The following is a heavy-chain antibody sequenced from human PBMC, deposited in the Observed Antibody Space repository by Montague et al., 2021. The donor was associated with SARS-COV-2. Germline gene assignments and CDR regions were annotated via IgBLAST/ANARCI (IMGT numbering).Heavy chain of an antibody. Sequence: SETLSLTCAVYGGSFSRYFWSWIRQPPGRGPEWIGHISPTGSTRYNPSLDSRVTISVDTSKSHFSLELTSVTVADTSIYFCVGAPNEYYFDYWGQGTPVSVSS. D-gene: IGHD3-16*01. CDR2: ISPTGST. V-gene: IGHV4-34*01. CDR3: VGAPNEYYFDY. J-gene: IGHJ4*02. CDR1: GGSFSRYF.